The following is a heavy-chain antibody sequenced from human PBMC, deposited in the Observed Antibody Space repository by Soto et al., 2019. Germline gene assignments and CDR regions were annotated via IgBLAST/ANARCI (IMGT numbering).Heavy chain of an antibody. CDR2: IIPIFGTA. Sequence: SVKVSCKASGGTFSSYAISWVRQAPGQGLEWMGGIIPIFGTANYAQKFQGRVTITADESTSTAYMELSSLRSEDTAVYYCARVGSPLRYFDWLTAFDIWGQGTMVTVSS. D-gene: IGHD3-9*01. V-gene: IGHV1-69*13. CDR3: ARVGSPLRYFDWLTAFDI. CDR1: GGTFSSYA. J-gene: IGHJ3*02.